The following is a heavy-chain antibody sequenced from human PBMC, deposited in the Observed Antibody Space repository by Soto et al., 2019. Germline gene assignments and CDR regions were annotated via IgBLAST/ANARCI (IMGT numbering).Heavy chain of an antibody. V-gene: IGHV3-15*07. D-gene: IGHD6-25*01. CDR2: IKTEAQGETT. CDR3: TTGSGEGY. J-gene: IGHJ4*02. CDR1: GFTISGAW. Sequence: EVQLVESGGGLVKPGGSLRLSCAASGFTISGAWMNWVRQAPGKGLEWVGRIKTEAQGETTDYAAPVKGRVTISRVDSENTLSLQMSSLKIEDTAVYFCTTGSGEGYWGQGTLVTVSS.